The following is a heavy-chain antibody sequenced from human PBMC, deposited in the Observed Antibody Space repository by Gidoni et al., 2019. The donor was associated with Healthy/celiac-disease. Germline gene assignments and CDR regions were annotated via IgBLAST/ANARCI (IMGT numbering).Heavy chain of an antibody. J-gene: IGHJ4*02. Sequence: QVQLQQWGAGLWKPSETLSLTCAVYGGSVSGYYWSWIRQPPGKGLEWIGEINHSGSTNYNPSLKSRVTISVDTSKNQFSLKLSSVTAADTAVYYCARRDRSFWSGWAYWGQGTLVTVSS. V-gene: IGHV4-34*01. D-gene: IGHD3-3*01. CDR2: INHSGST. CDR3: ARRDRSFWSGWAY. CDR1: GGSVSGYY.